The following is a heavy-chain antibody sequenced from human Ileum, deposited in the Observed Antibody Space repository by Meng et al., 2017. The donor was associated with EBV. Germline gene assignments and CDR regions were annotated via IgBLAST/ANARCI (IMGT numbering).Heavy chain of an antibody. V-gene: IGHV4-4*02. CDR2: IHHTRGP. Sequence: QVQLQGSGPGLVGPSGTLSLTCSVSGDSISNEHWWSWFRQSPGKGLEWIGEIHHTRGPNYNPSLKSRVIISVDKSNNHFSLRLSAVTAADTAVYYCASNGAFSLDHWGQGTLVTVSS. J-gene: IGHJ4*02. D-gene: IGHD2-8*01. CDR3: ASNGAFSLDH. CDR1: GDSISNEHW.